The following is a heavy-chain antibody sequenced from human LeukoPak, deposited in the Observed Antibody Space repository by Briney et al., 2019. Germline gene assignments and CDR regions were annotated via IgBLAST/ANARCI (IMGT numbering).Heavy chain of an antibody. CDR2: ISSRGDTT. J-gene: IGHJ4*02. CDR3: TTGCVAPRMHYSNGWFDY. CDR1: GFIFSASE. Sequence: PGGSLRLSCAASGFIFSASEMNWVRQAPGKGLEGVSQISSRGDTTLYADSVKGRFTISRDSATNSVDLQTNSLRAEDSGIYYCTTGCVAPRMHYSNGWFDYWGQGTLVTVSS. V-gene: IGHV3-48*03. D-gene: IGHD6-25*01.